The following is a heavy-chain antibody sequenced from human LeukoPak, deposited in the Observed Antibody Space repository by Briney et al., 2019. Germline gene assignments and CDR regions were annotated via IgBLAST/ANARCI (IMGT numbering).Heavy chain of an antibody. Sequence: ASVKVSCKASGYTFTSYDINWVRQATGQGLEWMGWINPNSGGTNYAQKFQGRVTMTRDTSISTAYMELSRLRSDDTAVYYCARGGTYSSSWTWDYWGQGTLVTVSS. D-gene: IGHD6-13*01. CDR3: ARGGTYSSSWTWDY. CDR2: INPNSGGT. V-gene: IGHV1-2*02. CDR1: GYTFTSYD. J-gene: IGHJ4*02.